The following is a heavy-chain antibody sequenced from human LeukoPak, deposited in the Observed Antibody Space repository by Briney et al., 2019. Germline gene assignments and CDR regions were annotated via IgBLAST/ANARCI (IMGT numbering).Heavy chain of an antibody. J-gene: IGHJ4*02. Sequence: ASVKVSCKASGYIFTGYYVHWVRQAPGQGLEWMGWINPNSGGTNPAQKFQGRVTMTTATSISPDTREMSRLTSDEPSVHSCTSHPYCGSYNFDYWGQGTLLTVSS. CDR1: GYIFTGYY. CDR2: INPNSGGT. CDR3: TSHPYCGSYNFDY. D-gene: IGHD1-26*01. V-gene: IGHV1-2*02.